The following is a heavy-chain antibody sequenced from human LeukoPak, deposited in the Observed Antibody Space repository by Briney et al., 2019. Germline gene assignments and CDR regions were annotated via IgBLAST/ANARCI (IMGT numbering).Heavy chain of an antibody. D-gene: IGHD3-22*01. V-gene: IGHV4-59*01. CDR3: AREITMTVGGGAFDI. CDR1: GGSFSSYY. Sequence: SETLSLTCTVSGGSFSSYYWSWIRQPPGKGLEWIGYVSYTGSTNYNPSLKSRVTISVDTSKNQFSLKLTSVTAADTAVYYCAREITMTVGGGAFDIWGQGTMVTVSS. CDR2: VSYTGST. J-gene: IGHJ3*02.